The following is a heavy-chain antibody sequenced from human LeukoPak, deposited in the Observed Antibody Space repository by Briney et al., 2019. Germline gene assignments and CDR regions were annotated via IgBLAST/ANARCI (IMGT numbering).Heavy chain of an antibody. CDR1: GFTFSDYY. D-gene: IGHD3-10*01. J-gene: IGHJ3*02. V-gene: IGHV3-11*04. Sequence: GGSLRLSCAASGFTFSDYYMNWIRQAPGKGLEWVSYISSGGGTRSYADSVKGRFTISRDNAKNSLYLQMNSLRAEDTAVYYCARDVWTMVRGIMGDAFDIWGQGTMVTVSS. CDR3: ARDVWTMVRGIMGDAFDI. CDR2: ISSGGGTR.